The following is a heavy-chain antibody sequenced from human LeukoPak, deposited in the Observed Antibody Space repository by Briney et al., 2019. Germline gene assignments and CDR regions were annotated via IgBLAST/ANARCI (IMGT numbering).Heavy chain of an antibody. J-gene: IGHJ4*02. V-gene: IGHV3-53*01. D-gene: IGHD1-26*01. CDR3: ARDVVGATYFD. CDR2: IYSGGST. Sequence: PGGSLRLSCAASGFTVSSNYMTWVRQAPGKGRGWVSIIYSGGSTSYADSVKGRFTISRDNSKNTLYLQMNSLRAEDTAVYYCARDVVGATYFDWGQGTLATVSS. CDR1: GFTVSSNY.